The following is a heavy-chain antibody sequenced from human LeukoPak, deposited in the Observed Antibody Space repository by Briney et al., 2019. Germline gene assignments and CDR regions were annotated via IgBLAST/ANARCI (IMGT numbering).Heavy chain of an antibody. CDR3: ARDGDTVLTRGYYYYMDV. CDR1: GFTFSSYT. Sequence: GGSLRLSCAASGFTFSSYTMNWVRQAPGKGLEWVSSISSSSSYIYYVDSVKGGFTISSDNAKKSLYRQMNSLRAEDTALYYCARDGDTVLTRGYYYYMDVWGKGTTVTVSS. V-gene: IGHV3-21*01. J-gene: IGHJ6*03. D-gene: IGHD4-23*01. CDR2: ISSSSSYI.